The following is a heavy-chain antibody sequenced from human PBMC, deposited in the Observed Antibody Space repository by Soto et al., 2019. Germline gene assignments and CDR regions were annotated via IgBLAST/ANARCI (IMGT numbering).Heavy chain of an antibody. J-gene: IGHJ6*02. CDR1: GGTFSSYA. Sequence: SVKVSCKASGGTFSSYAISWVRQAPGRGLEWMGGIIPIFGTANYAQKFQGRVTITADKSTSTAYMELSSLRSEDTAVYYCATAYCGGDCYFQPYYYYGMDVWGQGTTVTVS. D-gene: IGHD2-21*02. V-gene: IGHV1-69*06. CDR3: ATAYCGGDCYFQPYYYYGMDV. CDR2: IIPIFGTA.